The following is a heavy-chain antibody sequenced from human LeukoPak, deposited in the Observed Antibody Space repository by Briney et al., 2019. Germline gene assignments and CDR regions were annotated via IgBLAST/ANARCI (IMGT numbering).Heavy chain of an antibody. Sequence: ASVKVSCKASGYTFTSYYMHWVRQAPRQELEWMGIINPSGGSTSYAQKFQGRVTMTRDTSTSTVYMELSSLRSEDTAVYYCARGRSNYGGNFYFDYWGQGTLVTVSS. V-gene: IGHV1-46*01. CDR2: INPSGGST. J-gene: IGHJ4*02. CDR3: ARGRSNYGGNFYFDY. CDR1: GYTFTSYY. D-gene: IGHD4-23*01.